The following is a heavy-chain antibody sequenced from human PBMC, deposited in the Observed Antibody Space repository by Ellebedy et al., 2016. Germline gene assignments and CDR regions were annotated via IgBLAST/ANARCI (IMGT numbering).Heavy chain of an antibody. CDR1: GFTFSSYA. CDR2: ISYDGSNK. V-gene: IGHV3-30*04. J-gene: IGHJ4*02. CDR3: ARDLKSSGWYGLDY. Sequence: GESLKISCAASGFTFSSYAMHWVRQAPGKGLEWVAVISYDGSNKYYADSVKGRFTISRDNSKNTLYLQMNSLRAEDTAVYYCARDLKSSGWYGLDYWGQGTLVTVSS. D-gene: IGHD6-19*01.